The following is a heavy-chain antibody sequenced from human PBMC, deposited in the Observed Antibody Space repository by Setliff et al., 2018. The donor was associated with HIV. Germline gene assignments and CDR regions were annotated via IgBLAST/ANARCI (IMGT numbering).Heavy chain of an antibody. D-gene: IGHD6-19*01. Sequence: PSETLSLTCAVYGGSFSGYYWTWIRQPQGKGLEWIGEITHSGSTNYNPSLETRVTISVDTSKSQFSLKLSSVTAADTAVYYCAKGVAGLQYYYYYMDVWGKGTTVTVSS. CDR3: AKGVAGLQYYYYYMDV. CDR1: GGSFSGYY. J-gene: IGHJ6*03. V-gene: IGHV4-34*01. CDR2: ITHSGST.